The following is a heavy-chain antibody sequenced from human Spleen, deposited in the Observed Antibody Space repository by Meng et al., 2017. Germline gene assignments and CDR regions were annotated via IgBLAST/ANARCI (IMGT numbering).Heavy chain of an antibody. CDR3: ARDEDISAAGKLFGDY. CDR2: INPKSGDT. Sequence: QRVQSGAEVKKPGASVKVSCKPSGYNFPDYYIHWVRRAPGQGLEWMGRINPKSGDTHYAQKFQARVTMTGDTSISTAYMELSGLRSDDTAMYYCARDEDISAAGKLFGDYWGQGTLVTVSS. J-gene: IGHJ4*02. CDR1: GYNFPDYY. D-gene: IGHD6-25*01. V-gene: IGHV1-2*06.